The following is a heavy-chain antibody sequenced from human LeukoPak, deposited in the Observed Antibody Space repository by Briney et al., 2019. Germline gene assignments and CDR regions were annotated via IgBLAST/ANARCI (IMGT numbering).Heavy chain of an antibody. J-gene: IGHJ4*02. CDR2: INGDGRNI. CDR3: ASLMAASVRRGFDY. Sequence: QTGGSLRLSCVASGFTFSSYWMHWVRQDPRKGLVWVSRINGDGRNINYADSVRGRFTISRDNAKNTLYLQMNGLRTEDTAVYYCASLMAASVRRGFDYWGQGTLVTVSS. V-gene: IGHV3-74*01. D-gene: IGHD5-24*01. CDR1: GFTFSSYW.